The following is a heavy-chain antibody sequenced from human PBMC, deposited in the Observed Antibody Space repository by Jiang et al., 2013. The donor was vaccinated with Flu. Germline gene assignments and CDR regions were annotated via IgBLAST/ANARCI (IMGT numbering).Heavy chain of an antibody. Sequence: GAEVKKPGASVKVSCKASGYTFTNYPISWVRQAPGQGLEWMGWVSTYTGKTNYALKLQGRVTMTTDTSTRTAYMELRSLRSDDTAVYYCARASQDCSGGSCRTTPWFDPWGQGTLVTVSS. CDR1: GYTFTNYP. J-gene: IGHJ5*02. V-gene: IGHV1-18*01. CDR2: VSTYTGKT. CDR3: ARASQDCSGGSCRTTPWFDP. D-gene: IGHD2-15*01.